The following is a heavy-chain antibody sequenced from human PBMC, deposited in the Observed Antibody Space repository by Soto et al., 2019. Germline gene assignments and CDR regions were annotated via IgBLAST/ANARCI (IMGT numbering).Heavy chain of an antibody. CDR3: AKAELWGSFDY. CDR1: GFTFDDYA. Sequence: PGGSLRLSCAASGFTFDDYAMHWVRQAPGKGLEWVSGISWNSGSIGYADSVKGRFTISRDNAKNSLYLQMNSLRAEDTALYYCAKAELWGSFDYCGQGTLVTVSS. D-gene: IGHD2-21*01. J-gene: IGHJ4*02. V-gene: IGHV3-9*01. CDR2: ISWNSGSI.